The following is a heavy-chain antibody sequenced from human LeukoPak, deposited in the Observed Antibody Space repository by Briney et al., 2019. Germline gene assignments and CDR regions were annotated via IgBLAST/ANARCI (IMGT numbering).Heavy chain of an antibody. CDR1: GGTFSSYA. J-gene: IGHJ6*02. V-gene: IGHV1-3*01. CDR3: ARAGHIVVVPAAKADYYYGMDV. CDR2: INAGNGNT. D-gene: IGHD2-2*01. Sequence: GASVKVSCKASGGTFSSYAISWVRQAPGQRLEWMGWINAGNGNTKYSQKFQGRVTITRDTSASTAYMELSSLRSEDTAVYYCARAGHIVVVPAAKADYYYGMDVWGQGTTVTVSS.